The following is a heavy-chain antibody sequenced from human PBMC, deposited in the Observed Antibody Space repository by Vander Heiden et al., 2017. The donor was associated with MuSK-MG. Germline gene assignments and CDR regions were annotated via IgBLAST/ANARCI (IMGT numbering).Heavy chain of an antibody. Sequence: EVQLVESGGGVVRPGGSLRLSCAASGFTFDDYGMSWVRQAPGKGLEWVSGINWNGGSTGYADSVKGRFTSSRDNAKNSLYLQMNSLRAEDTALYYCARDRAPGYCSSTSCYNWFDPWGQGTLVTVSS. CDR2: INWNGGST. V-gene: IGHV3-20*04. D-gene: IGHD2-2*01. CDR1: GFTFDDYG. CDR3: ARDRAPGYCSSTSCYNWFDP. J-gene: IGHJ5*02.